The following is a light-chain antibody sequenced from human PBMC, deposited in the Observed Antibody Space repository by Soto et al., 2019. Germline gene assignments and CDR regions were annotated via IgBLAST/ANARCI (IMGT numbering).Light chain of an antibody. V-gene: IGKV1-5*01. Sequence: DIQMTQSPSTLSAFVGDRVTITCRASQSVNSWLAWYQQRPGKAPKLLIYDASTLESGVPSRFRGRGSGTEFPLTISRLQADDFATYYCHQYNSYHTFGGGTKVDIK. CDR1: QSVNSW. J-gene: IGKJ4*01. CDR2: DAS. CDR3: HQYNSYHT.